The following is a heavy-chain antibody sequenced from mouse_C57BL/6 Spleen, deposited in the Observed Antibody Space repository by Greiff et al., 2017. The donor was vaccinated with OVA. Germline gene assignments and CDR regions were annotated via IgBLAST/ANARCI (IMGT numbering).Heavy chain of an antibody. V-gene: IGHV1-82*01. CDR1: GYAFSSSW. J-gene: IGHJ2*01. CDR2: IYPGDGDT. Sequence: VQGVESGPELVKPGASVKISCKASGYAFSSSWMNWVKQRPGKGLEWIGRIYPGDGDTNYNGKFKGKATLTADKSSSTAYMQLSSLTSEDSAVYFCAREERKGLFDYWGQGTTLTVSS. CDR3: AREERKGLFDY. D-gene: IGHD3-3*01.